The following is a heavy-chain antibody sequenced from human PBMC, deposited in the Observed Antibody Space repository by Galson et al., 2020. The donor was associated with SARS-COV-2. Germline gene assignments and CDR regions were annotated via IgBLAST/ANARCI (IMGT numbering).Heavy chain of an antibody. Sequence: GESLKISCAASGFTFSSYWMSWVRQAPGKGLEWVANIKQDGSEKYYVDSVKGRFTISRDNAKNSLYLQMKSLRAEDTAVYYCARAGTGTTTLWGQGTLVTVSS. V-gene: IGHV3-7*03. CDR2: IKQDGSEK. J-gene: IGHJ4*02. D-gene: IGHD1-7*01. CDR1: GFTFSSYW. CDR3: ARAGTGTTTL.